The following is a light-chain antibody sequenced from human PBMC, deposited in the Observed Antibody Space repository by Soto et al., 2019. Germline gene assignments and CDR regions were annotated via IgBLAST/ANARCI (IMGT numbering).Light chain of an antibody. Sequence: EIVLTQSPGTLSLSPGDTVTLSCRASQSVSSSYLAWYQQTPGQAPRLLIYGASIRATGIPDRFSGSGSGTDFTLTISRLEPEDFAVYYCQQYGGSPLVTFGQGTRLEIK. CDR1: QSVSSSY. V-gene: IGKV3-20*01. CDR3: QQYGGSPLVT. J-gene: IGKJ5*01. CDR2: GAS.